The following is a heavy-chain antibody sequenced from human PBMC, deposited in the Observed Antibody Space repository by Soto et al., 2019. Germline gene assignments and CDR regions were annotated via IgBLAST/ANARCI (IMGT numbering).Heavy chain of an antibody. V-gene: IGHV3-30-3*01. Sequence: GGSLRLSCAASGFTFSSYAMHWVRQAPGKGLEWVAVISYDGSNKYYADSVKGRFTISRDNSKNTLYLQMNSLRAEDTAVYYCAREVGSSSRTNWFDPWGQGTLVTVSS. CDR1: GFTFSSYA. CDR3: AREVGSSSRTNWFDP. D-gene: IGHD6-6*01. CDR2: ISYDGSNK. J-gene: IGHJ5*02.